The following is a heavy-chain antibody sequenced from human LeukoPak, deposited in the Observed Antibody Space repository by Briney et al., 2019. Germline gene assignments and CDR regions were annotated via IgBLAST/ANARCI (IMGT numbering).Heavy chain of an antibody. D-gene: IGHD3-16*01. CDR3: ARDWGSDSGIDY. J-gene: IGHJ4*02. Sequence: SGGSLRLSCAAPGFTFSSYEMNWVRQAPGKGLEWVSYISSSGSTIYYADSVKGRFTISRDNAKNSLYLQMNSLRAEDTAVCYCARDWGSDSGIDYWGQGTLVTVSS. V-gene: IGHV3-48*03. CDR1: GFTFSSYE. CDR2: ISSSGSTI.